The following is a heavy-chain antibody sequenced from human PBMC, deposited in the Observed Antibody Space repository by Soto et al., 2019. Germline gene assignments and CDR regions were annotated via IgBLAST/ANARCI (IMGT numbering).Heavy chain of an antibody. CDR1: GFTFSSYG. J-gene: IGHJ4*02. V-gene: IGHV3-30*18. CDR3: AKDLVRHGSGSYFFDY. CDR2: ISYDGSNK. Sequence: GGSLRLSCAASGFTFSSYGMHWVRQAPGKGLEWVAVISYDGSNKYYADSVKGRFTISRDNSKNTLYLQMNSLRAEDTAVYYCAKDLVRHGSGSYFFDYWGQGTLVTVSS. D-gene: IGHD3-10*01.